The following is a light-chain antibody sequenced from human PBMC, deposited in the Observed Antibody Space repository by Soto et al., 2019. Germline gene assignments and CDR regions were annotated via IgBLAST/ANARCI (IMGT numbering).Light chain of an antibody. J-gene: IGLJ1*01. CDR3: SSYANNSTRI. Sequence: QSALAQPRSVSGSPGQSVTISCSGTSGDFGGYNYVSWYQHNPDKAPKLMIYDVSERPSGVPDRFSGSKSDYTASLTISGLQAEDEADYYCSSYANNSTRIFGTGTKVTVL. V-gene: IGLV2-11*01. CDR2: DVS. CDR1: SGDFGGYNY.